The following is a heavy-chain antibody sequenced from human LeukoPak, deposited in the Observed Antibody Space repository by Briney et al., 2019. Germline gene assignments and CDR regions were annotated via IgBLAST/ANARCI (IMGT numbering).Heavy chain of an antibody. V-gene: IGHV4-39*01. J-gene: IGHJ4*02. D-gene: IGHD2-15*01. CDR1: GGSISSSTYY. CDR3: ARQGLGPDY. CDR2: VYYSGST. Sequence: PSETLSLTCTVSGGSISSSTYYWGWIRQSPGKGLEWIGSVYYSGSTYYNPSLKSRVTISVDTSKNQFSLKLSSVTAADTAVYYCARQGLGPDYWGQGTLVTVSS.